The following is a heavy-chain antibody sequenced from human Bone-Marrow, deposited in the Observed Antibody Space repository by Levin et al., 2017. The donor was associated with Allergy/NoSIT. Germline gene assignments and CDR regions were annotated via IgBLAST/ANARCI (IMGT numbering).Heavy chain of an antibody. V-gene: IGHV4-4*02. CDR3: ARRNVLAPGEDWFDP. J-gene: IGHJ5*02. D-gene: IGHD7-27*01. Sequence: SQTLSLTCGVSDGSISSSNWWTWVRQPPGKGLEWIGEIYHSGSTNYNPSLKSRVTISVEKSKNQFSLKLSSVTAADTAVYYCARRNVLAPGEDWFDPWGQGTLVTVSS. CDR2: IYHSGST. CDR1: DGSISSSNW.